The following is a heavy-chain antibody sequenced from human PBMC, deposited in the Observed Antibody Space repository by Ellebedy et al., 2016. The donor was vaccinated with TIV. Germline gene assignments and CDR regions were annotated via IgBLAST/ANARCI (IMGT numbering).Heavy chain of an antibody. D-gene: IGHD5-12*01. CDR3: ARLYSGYSLDY. V-gene: IGHV3-48*01. Sequence: GGSLRLXXAASGFTFSSYSMNWVRQAPGKGLEWVSYISSSSSTIYYADSVKGRFTISRDNAKNSLYLQMNSLRAEDTAVYYCARLYSGYSLDYWGQGTLVTVSS. CDR2: ISSSSSTI. J-gene: IGHJ4*02. CDR1: GFTFSSYS.